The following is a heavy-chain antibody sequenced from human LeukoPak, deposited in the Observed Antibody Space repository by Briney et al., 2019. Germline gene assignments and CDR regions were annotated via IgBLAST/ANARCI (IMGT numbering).Heavy chain of an antibody. D-gene: IGHD3-3*01. CDR2: ISSGSDYT. Sequence: GGSLRLSCAASGFPFSIHGMSWVRQAPRKGPEWVSSISSGSDYTYYADSVKGRFTISRDNSKNTLYLDMTSLRAEDTAIYYCAKIGVIGNWYYDLWGRGTLVAVSS. CDR1: GFPFSIHG. J-gene: IGHJ2*01. CDR3: AKIGVIGNWYYDL. V-gene: IGHV3-23*01.